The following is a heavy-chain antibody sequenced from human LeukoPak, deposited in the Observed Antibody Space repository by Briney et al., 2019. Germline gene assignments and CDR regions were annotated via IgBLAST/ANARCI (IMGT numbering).Heavy chain of an antibody. D-gene: IGHD3-16*01. J-gene: IGHJ6*03. CDR1: GFTFGDYA. V-gene: IGHV3-49*04. Sequence: GGSLRLSCAASGFTFGDYAMSWVRQAPGKGLEWVGFIRTEAYDGATDYGASVKGRFTISRDDSKNIAYLQMNSLNTEDTAVYYCTRTFGYYYFYMDAWGKGTTVIVSS. CDR3: TRTFGYYYFYMDA. CDR2: IRTEAYDGAT.